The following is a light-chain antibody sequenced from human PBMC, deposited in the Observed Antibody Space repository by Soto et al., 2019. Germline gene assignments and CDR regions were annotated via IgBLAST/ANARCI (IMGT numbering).Light chain of an antibody. CDR1: QSVRTN. V-gene: IGKV3-15*01. CDR2: GAS. CDR3: QHLESFPRT. J-gene: IGKJ4*01. Sequence: EIVMTQYPDTLSVSPGETVTLSCRASQSVRTNLAWYQHKPGQSPRLLIYGASNRATGFPARFSGSGSGTDFTLTISSLQPEDFAVYYCQHLESFPRTFGGGTKVDIK.